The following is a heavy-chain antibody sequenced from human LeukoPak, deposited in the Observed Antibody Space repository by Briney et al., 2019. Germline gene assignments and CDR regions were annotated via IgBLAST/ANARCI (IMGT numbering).Heavy chain of an antibody. Sequence: GGSLRLSCAASGFTFSGSDMNWVRQASGKGLEWVGRIRGKANSYATAYAASVKGRFTISRDDSKNTAYLQMNSLKTEDTAVYYCTEPDFDYWGPGTLVTVPS. CDR3: TEPDFDY. CDR1: GFTFSGSD. V-gene: IGHV3-73*01. J-gene: IGHJ4*02. CDR2: IRGKANSYAT.